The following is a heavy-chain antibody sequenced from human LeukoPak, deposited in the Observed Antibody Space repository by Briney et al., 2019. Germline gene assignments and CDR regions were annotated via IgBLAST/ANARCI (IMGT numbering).Heavy chain of an antibody. D-gene: IGHD3-3*01. CDR2: INHSGST. CDR3: ARRPTQNYDFWSGYRNSFDY. V-gene: IGHV4-34*01. Sequence: PSETLSLTCAVYGGSFSGYYWSWIRQPPGKGLEWIGEINHSGSTNYNPSLKSRVTMSIDTSKNQFSLNLKSVTAADTAVYYCARRPTQNYDFWSGYRNSFDYWGQGTLVTVSS. J-gene: IGHJ4*02. CDR1: GGSFSGYY.